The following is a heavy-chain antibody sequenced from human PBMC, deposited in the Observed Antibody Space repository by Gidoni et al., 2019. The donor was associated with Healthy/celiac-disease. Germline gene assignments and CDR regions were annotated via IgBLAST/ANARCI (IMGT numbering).Heavy chain of an antibody. CDR2: INHSGST. Sequence: QVQLQQWGAGLLKPSETLSLTCAVYGGSFSGYYWSWIRQPPGKGLEWIGEINHSGSTNYNPALKSRVNISGNTSKDQFSLKLSPVTAAETAVYYCARGRDSGGQSIDYWGQGTLVTVSS. CDR3: ARGRDSGGQSIDY. CDR1: GGSFSGYY. D-gene: IGHD1-26*01. J-gene: IGHJ4*02. V-gene: IGHV4-34*01.